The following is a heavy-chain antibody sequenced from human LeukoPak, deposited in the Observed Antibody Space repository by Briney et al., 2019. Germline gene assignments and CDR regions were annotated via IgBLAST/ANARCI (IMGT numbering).Heavy chain of an antibody. D-gene: IGHD2-15*01. CDR1: GFTFSSYS. V-gene: IGHV3-48*02. CDR2: ISSSSNTM. J-gene: IGHJ4*02. Sequence: GGSLRLSCAASGFTFSSYSMNWFRLAPGKGLEWVSYISSSSNTMYYADSVKGRFTISRDNAKNSLYLQMNSLRDEDTAVYFCARDSSYSFDYWGQGTLVTVSS. CDR3: ARDSSYSFDY.